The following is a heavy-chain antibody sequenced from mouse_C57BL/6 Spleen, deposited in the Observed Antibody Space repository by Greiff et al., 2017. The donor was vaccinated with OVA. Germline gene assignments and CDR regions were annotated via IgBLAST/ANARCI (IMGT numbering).Heavy chain of an antibody. V-gene: IGHV3-6*01. CDR3: ARLLGKGDYFDY. CDR1: GYSITSGYY. CDR2: ISYDGSN. J-gene: IGHJ2*01. Sequence: EVQLKESGPGLVKPSQSLSLTCSVTGYSITSGYYWNWIRQFPGNKLEWLGYISYDGSNNYNPSLKNRISITRDTSKNQFFLTLNSVTTEDTATYYCARLLGKGDYFDYWGQGTTLTVSS. D-gene: IGHD4-1*01.